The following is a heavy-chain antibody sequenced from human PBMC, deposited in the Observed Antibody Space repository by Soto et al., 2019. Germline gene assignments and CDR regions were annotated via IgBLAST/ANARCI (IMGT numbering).Heavy chain of an antibody. CDR2: INHSGSP. CDR3: ARDKITGLFDY. CDR1: GGSFSGYY. D-gene: IGHD2-8*02. V-gene: IGHV4-34*01. J-gene: IGHJ4*02. Sequence: QVQLQQWGAGLLKPSETLSLTCAVYGGSFSGYYWIWIRQPPGTGLERIGEINHSGSPNYNPSLKSRVVISVDTSKNQFSLKMPSVTAADTAVYYCARDKITGLFDYWGQGTLVTVSS.